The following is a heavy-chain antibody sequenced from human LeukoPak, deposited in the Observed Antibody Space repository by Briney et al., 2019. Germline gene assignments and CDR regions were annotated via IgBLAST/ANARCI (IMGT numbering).Heavy chain of an antibody. D-gene: IGHD5-18*01. J-gene: IGHJ6*03. CDR1: GDSVSSNSAA. CDR3: AREGVDTAMWLVNYYYYMDV. CDR2: TYYRSKWYN. V-gene: IGHV6-1*01. Sequence: SQILSLTCAISGDSVSSNSAAWNWIRQSPSRGLEWLGRTYYRSKWYNDYAVSVKSRITINPDTSKNQFSLQRNSVTPEDTAVYYCAREGVDTAMWLVNYYYYMDVWGKGTTVTVSS.